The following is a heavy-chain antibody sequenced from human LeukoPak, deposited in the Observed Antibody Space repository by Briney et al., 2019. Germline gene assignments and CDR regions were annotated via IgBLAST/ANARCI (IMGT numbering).Heavy chain of an antibody. V-gene: IGHV1-18*01. CDR3: ARKRCTGDCYLFDP. D-gene: IGHD2-21*02. CDR2: INTNNGNT. J-gene: IGHJ5*02. Sequence: GASLKVSCKASGYTFSTYVLMWVRQAPGQGLEWMGWINTNNGNTNYAQKFQGRVTMTTDTSTSTGYMELRSLRSDDTAVYYCARKRCTGDCYLFDPWGQGTLVTVSS. CDR1: GYTFSTYV.